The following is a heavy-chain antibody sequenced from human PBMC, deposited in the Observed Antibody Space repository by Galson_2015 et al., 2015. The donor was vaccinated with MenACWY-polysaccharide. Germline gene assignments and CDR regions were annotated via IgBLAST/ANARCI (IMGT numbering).Heavy chain of an antibody. J-gene: IGHJ4*02. Sequence: SLRLSCAASGFTFSNYHMNWVRQAPGKGLEWVANINQPGRDKYYVDSVRGRFTISRDNAKNSVYLQMDSLRAEDTAVYYCARPSSGGSYYNDWGQGTLVTVSS. D-gene: IGHD2-15*01. V-gene: IGHV3-7*01. CDR3: ARPSSGGSYYND. CDR1: GFTFSNYH. CDR2: INQPGRDK.